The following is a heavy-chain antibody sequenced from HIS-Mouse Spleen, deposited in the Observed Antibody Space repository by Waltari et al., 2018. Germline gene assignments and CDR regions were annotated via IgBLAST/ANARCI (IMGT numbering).Heavy chain of an antibody. Sequence: QVQLVQSGAEVKKPGASVKVSCKASGYTFTGYYMHWVRQAPGQGVEWMGWINPNSGGKNYAQKFQGRGTMTRDTSISTAYMELSRLRSDDTAVYYCARAKPQFRALDYWGQGTLVTVSS. CDR2: INPNSGGK. CDR3: ARAKPQFRALDY. J-gene: IGHJ4*02. V-gene: IGHV1-2*02. CDR1: GYTFTGYY.